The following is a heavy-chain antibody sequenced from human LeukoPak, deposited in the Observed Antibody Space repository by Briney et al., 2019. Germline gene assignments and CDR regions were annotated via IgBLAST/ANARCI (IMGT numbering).Heavy chain of an antibody. CDR2: IYPGDSDA. V-gene: IGHV5-51*01. CDR1: GYSFSGYW. CDR3: ARQGHWSYND. J-gene: IGHJ4*02. Sequence: GESLKISCKGSGYSFSGYWIAWVRQMPGKGLEWMGIIYPGDSDARYSPSFQGQVTISADKSISTAYLQWSSLKASDTAMYYCARQGHWSYNDWGQGTLVTVSS. D-gene: IGHD1-7*01.